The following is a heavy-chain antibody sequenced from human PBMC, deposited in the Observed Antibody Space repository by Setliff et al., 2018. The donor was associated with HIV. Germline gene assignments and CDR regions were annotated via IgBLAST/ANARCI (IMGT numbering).Heavy chain of an antibody. V-gene: IGHV3-20*04. D-gene: IGHD3-3*01. CDR1: GFTFDDYV. Sequence: PGGSLRLSCAASGFTFDDYVMSWVRQAPGKGLEWISGINWNGASTGYADSVKGRFTISRDNAKNKNSLYLEMNSLKVDDTALYYCARGSTIYGVVIGDAFDIWGQGTRVTVSS. CDR2: INWNGAST. CDR3: ARGSTIYGVVIGDAFDI. J-gene: IGHJ3*02.